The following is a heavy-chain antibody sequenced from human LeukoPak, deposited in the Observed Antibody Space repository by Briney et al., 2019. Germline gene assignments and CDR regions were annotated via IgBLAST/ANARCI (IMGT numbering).Heavy chain of an antibody. CDR1: GGSVSSSSYY. V-gene: IGHV4-39*02. Sequence: PSETLSLTCSVSGGSVSSSSYYWAWIRQPPGKGLEWIGNIYYSGSTYYNPSLKSRVTISIATSKNQFSLKLSSVTAADTAVYYCAREAYYDSSGYRRTVGYYYMDVWGKGTTVTISS. J-gene: IGHJ6*03. CDR2: IYYSGST. D-gene: IGHD3-22*01. CDR3: AREAYYDSSGYRRTVGYYYMDV.